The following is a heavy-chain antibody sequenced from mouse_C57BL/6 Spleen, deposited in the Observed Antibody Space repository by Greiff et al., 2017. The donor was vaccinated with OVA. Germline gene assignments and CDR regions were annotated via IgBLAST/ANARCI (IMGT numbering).Heavy chain of an antibody. V-gene: IGHV1-50*01. CDR2: IDPSDSYT. CDR3: ARRDTTVVEDAMDY. CDR1: GYTFTSYW. J-gene: IGHJ4*01. Sequence: QVQLQQPGAELVKPGASVKLSCKASGYTFTSYWMQWVKQRPGQGLEWIGEIDPSDSYTNYNQKFKGKATLTVDTSSSTAYMQLSSLTSEDSAVYYCARRDTTVVEDAMDYWGQGTSVTVAS. D-gene: IGHD1-1*01.